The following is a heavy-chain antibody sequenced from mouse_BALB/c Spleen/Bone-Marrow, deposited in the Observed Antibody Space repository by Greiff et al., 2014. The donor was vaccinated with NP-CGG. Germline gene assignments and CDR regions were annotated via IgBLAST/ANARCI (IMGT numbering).Heavy chain of an antibody. Sequence: EVKLVESGGGLVKPGESLKFSCAASGITVSSYTMSWVRQTPEKRLEWVASITGGGTTYYPDSVKGRFIISRDNARNILYLQVSSLRSEDTAIYYCARHYGYVDAMDYWGQGTSVTVSS. V-gene: IGHV5-6-5*01. D-gene: IGHD1-2*01. CDR2: ITGGGTT. CDR1: GITVSSYT. CDR3: ARHYGYVDAMDY. J-gene: IGHJ4*01.